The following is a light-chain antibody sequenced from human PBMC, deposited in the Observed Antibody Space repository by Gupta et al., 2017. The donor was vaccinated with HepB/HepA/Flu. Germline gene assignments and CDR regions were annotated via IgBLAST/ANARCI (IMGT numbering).Light chain of an antibody. CDR3: QQYGSSRWT. J-gene: IGKJ1*01. Sequence: EIVLPQSPGTLSLSPGERATLSCRASQSVSSSYLAWYQQKPGQAPRLLIYGASSRATGIPDRISGSGSGTDFTRTISRLEPEDFAVYYCQQYGSSRWTFGQGTKVEIK. CDR1: QSVSSSY. CDR2: GAS. V-gene: IGKV3-20*01.